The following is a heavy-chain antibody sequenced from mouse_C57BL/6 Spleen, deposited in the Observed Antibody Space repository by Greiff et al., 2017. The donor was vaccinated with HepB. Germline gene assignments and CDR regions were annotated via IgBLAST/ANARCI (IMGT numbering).Heavy chain of an antibody. Sequence: VKLVESGTELVKPGASVKLSCKASGYTFTSYWMHWVKQRPGQGLEWIGNINPSNGGTNYNEKFKSKATLTVDKSSSTAYMQLSSLTSEDSAVYYCAREGLLRKNFDYWGQGTTLTVSS. D-gene: IGHD2-3*01. CDR3: AREGLLRKNFDY. J-gene: IGHJ2*01. CDR1: GYTFTSYW. CDR2: INPSNGGT. V-gene: IGHV1-53*01.